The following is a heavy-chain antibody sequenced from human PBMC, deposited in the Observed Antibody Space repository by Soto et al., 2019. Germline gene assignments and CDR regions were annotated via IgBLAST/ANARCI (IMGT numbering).Heavy chain of an antibody. Sequence: ASVKVSCKASGYTFIGYEMHWVRQAPGQGLEWMGWMNPNSGATRDAQKFQGRVTMTEDTSTDTAYMELSSLRSEDTAVYYCATDFCSSTSCQGEYYYYGMDVWAKGPRSPSP. CDR1: GYTFIGYE. V-gene: IGHV1-2*02. J-gene: IGHJ6*02. CDR2: MNPNSGAT. CDR3: ATDFCSSTSCQGEYYYYGMDV. D-gene: IGHD2-2*01.